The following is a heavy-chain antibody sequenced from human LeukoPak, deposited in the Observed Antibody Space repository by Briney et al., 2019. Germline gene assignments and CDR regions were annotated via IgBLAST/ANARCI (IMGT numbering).Heavy chain of an antibody. CDR3: ARVTDSSGWYWYFDY. CDR1: GFTFSSYG. D-gene: IGHD6-19*01. CDR2: IWYDGSNK. Sequence: GGSLRLSCAASGFTFSSYGMHWVRQAPGKGLEWGAVIWYDGSNKYYADSVKGRFTISRDNSKNTLYLQMNSLRAEDTAVYYCARVTDSSGWYWYFDYWGQGTMVTVSS. J-gene: IGHJ4*02. V-gene: IGHV3-33*01.